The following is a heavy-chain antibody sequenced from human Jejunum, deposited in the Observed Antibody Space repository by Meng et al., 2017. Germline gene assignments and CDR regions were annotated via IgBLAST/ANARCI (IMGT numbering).Heavy chain of an antibody. Sequence: QVQLQGSGPGLVRPSEPLSLICAVSGGSVSSSGYQWGWIRQPPGKGLEWIGYASTNYNPSLKSRVTISVDTSKNQFSLKLTSVTAADTAAYYCARDHWGSLDYWGQGVLVTVSS. CDR1: GGSVSSSGYQ. CDR3: ARDHWGSLDY. V-gene: IGHV4-61*08. D-gene: IGHD7-27*01. CDR2: AST. J-gene: IGHJ4*02.